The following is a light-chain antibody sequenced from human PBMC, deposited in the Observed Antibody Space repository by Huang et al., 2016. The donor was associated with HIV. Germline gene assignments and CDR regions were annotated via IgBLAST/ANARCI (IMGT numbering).Light chain of an antibody. CDR3: QQYNNWPPYT. J-gene: IGKJ2*01. V-gene: IGKV3-15*01. Sequence: EIVMTQSPATLSVSPGERATLSCRASQRISSNLAWYQQKPGHAPRRLIFDASTRSTGIPARFSASGSGTDFTLTIISLQSEDFAVYYCQQYNNWPPYTFGQGTKLEIK. CDR2: DAS. CDR1: QRISSN.